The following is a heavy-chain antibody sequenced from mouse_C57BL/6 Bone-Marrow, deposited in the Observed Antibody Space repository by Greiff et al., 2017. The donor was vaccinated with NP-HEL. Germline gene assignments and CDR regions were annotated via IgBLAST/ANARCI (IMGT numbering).Heavy chain of an antibody. V-gene: IGHV1-52*01. CDR3: ATIMGPMDY. J-gene: IGHJ4*01. CDR1: GYTFTSYW. D-gene: IGHD1-1*02. CDR2: INPSDSDT. Sequence: QVQLQQPGAELVRPGSSVKLSCTASGYTFTSYWMHWVKQRPIQGLEWIGNINPSDSDTHYTHNFKDKATLTVDKSSSTAYMKFSSLTSEDSAVYYCATIMGPMDYWGQGTSVTVSS.